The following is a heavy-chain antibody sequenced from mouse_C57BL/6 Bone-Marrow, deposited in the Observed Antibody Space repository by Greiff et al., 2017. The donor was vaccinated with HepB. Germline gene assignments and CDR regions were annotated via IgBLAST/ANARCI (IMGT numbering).Heavy chain of an antibody. J-gene: IGHJ3*01. V-gene: IGHV1-82*01. CDR3: ARCYYYGSITFAY. D-gene: IGHD1-1*01. CDR2: IYPGDGDT. Sequence: QVQLQQSGPELVKPGASVKISCKASGYAFSSSWMNWVKQRPGKGLEWIGRIYPGDGDTNYNGKFKGKATLTADKSSSTAYMQLSSLTSEDSAVYFCARCYYYGSITFAYWGQGTLVTVSA. CDR1: GYAFSSSW.